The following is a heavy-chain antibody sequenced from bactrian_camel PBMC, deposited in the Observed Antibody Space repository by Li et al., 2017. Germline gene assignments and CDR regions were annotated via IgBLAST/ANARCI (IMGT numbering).Heavy chain of an antibody. D-gene: IGHD6*01. CDR2: IDSDGTT. V-gene: IGHV3S9*01. J-gene: IGHJ4*01. CDR1: GYSDTTFC. Sequence: HVQLVESGGGSVRAGGSLRLTCTLSGYSDTTFCMAWFRQIPGKGREKVAGIDSDGTTSYVDSVKGRFTISGDTAKRTIYLQMNSLKPEDTAMYYCAADEWGSISYGGDWSDEDFKYWGQGTQVTVS. CDR3: AADEWGSISYGGDWSDEDFKY.